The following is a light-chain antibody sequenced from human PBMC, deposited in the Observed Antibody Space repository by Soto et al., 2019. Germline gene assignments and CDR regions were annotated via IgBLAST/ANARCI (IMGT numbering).Light chain of an antibody. CDR1: QSVSSN. CDR3: QLRDT. Sequence: EIVMPQSPATLSVSPGERATLSCRASQSVSSNLAWYQQKPGQAPRLLIYGASTRATGIPARFSGSGSGTEFTLTISSLQSEDFAVYYCQLRDTFGQGTKLEIK. J-gene: IGKJ2*01. CDR2: GAS. V-gene: IGKV3-15*01.